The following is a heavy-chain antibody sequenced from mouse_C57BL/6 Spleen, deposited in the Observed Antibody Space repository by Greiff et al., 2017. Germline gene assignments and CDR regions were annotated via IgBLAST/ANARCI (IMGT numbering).Heavy chain of an antibody. CDR3: APCGNYERTSYYAMDY. CDR1: GYTFTSYW. CDR2: INPSSGYT. Sequence: QVQLQQSGAELAKPGASVKLSCKASGYTFTSYWMHWVKQRPGQGLEWIGYINPSSGYTKYNQKFKDKDTLTADKSSSTAYMQLSSLTYEDSAVYYCAPCGNYERTSYYAMDYWGQGTSVTVSS. J-gene: IGHJ4*01. V-gene: IGHV1-7*01. D-gene: IGHD2-1*01.